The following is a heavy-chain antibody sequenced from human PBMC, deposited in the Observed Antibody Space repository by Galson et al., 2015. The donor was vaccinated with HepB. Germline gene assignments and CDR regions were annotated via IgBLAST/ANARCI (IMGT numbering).Heavy chain of an antibody. CDR3: ARVRWDIVATPLDY. J-gene: IGHJ4*02. CDR1: GYTFTSYA. V-gene: IGHV1-3*01. D-gene: IGHD5-12*01. Sequence: SVKVSCKASGYTFTSYAMHWVRQAPGQRLERMGWINAGNGNTKYSQKFQGRVTITRDTSASTAYMELSSLRSEDTAVYYCARVRWDIVATPLDYWGQGTLVTVSS. CDR2: INAGNGNT.